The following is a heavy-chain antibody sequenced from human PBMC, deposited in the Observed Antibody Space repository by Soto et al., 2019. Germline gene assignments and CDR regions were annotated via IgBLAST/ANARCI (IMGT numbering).Heavy chain of an antibody. J-gene: IGHJ6*03. Sequence: QVQLQESGPGLVKPSETLSLTCTVSGGSISSYYWSWIRQPPGKGLEWIGYISYSGSTNYNPSLKSRVTIPVDTSKNQFSLKLSSVTAADTAVYYCARSYYDLWSGSLYYYMDVWGKGTTVTVSS. CDR2: ISYSGST. CDR3: ARSYYDLWSGSLYYYMDV. D-gene: IGHD3-3*01. V-gene: IGHV4-59*01. CDR1: GGSISSYY.